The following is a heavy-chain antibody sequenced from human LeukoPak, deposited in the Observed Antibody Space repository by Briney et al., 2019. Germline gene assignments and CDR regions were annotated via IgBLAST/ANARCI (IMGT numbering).Heavy chain of an antibody. CDR3: ARGALYQYYLDYWG. Sequence: GGSLRLSCAASGFTFTSYTMSWVRQAPGKGLAWVSAISGSGGTTYYADSVKGRFTISRDNAKNTVYLQMNSLRVEDTAVYYCARGALYQYYLDYWGWGQGTLVTVSS. CDR1: GFTFTSYT. V-gene: IGHV3-23*01. J-gene: IGHJ4*02. CDR2: ISGSGGTT. D-gene: IGHD4-17*01.